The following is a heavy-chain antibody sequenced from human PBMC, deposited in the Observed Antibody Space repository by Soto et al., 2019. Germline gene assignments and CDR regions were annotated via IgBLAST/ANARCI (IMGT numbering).Heavy chain of an antibody. D-gene: IGHD2-15*01. CDR1: GYTFTSYG. V-gene: IGHV1-18*01. J-gene: IGHJ6*03. CDR2: ISAYNGNT. Sequence: GASVKVSCKASGYTFTSYGISWVRQAPGQGLEWMGWISAYNGNTNYAQKLQGRVTMTTDTSTSTAYMELRSLRSDDTAVYYCARSDSRRYCSGGSCYNYYYYMDVWGKGTTVPVSS. CDR3: ARSDSRRYCSGGSCYNYYYYMDV.